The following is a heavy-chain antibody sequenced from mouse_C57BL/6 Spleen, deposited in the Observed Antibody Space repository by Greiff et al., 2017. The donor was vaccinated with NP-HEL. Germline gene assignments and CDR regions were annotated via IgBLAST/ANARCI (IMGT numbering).Heavy chain of an antibody. CDR1: GYTFTSYW. Sequence: QVQLQQPGAELVMPGASVKLSCKASGYTFTSYWMHWVKQRPGQGLEWIGEIDPSDSYTNYNQKFKGKSTLTVDKSSSTAYMQLSSLTSEDSAVYYCARSNNWVWFAYWGQGTLVTVSA. D-gene: IGHD4-1*01. J-gene: IGHJ3*01. CDR2: IDPSDSYT. V-gene: IGHV1-69*01. CDR3: ARSNNWVWFAY.